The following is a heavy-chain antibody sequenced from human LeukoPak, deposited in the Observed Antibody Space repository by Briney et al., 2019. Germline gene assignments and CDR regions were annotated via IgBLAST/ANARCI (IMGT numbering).Heavy chain of an antibody. D-gene: IGHD2-2*01. CDR1: GFTFSSYA. CDR3: AREALRYCSSTSCYADAFDI. V-gene: IGHV3-30-3*01. CDR2: ISYDGSNK. J-gene: IGHJ3*02. Sequence: GGSLRLSCAASGFTFSSYAMHWVRQAPGKGLEWVAVISYDGSNKYYADSVKGRFTISRDNSKNTLYLQMNSLRAEDTAVYYCAREALRYCSSTSCYADAFDIWGQGTMVTVSS.